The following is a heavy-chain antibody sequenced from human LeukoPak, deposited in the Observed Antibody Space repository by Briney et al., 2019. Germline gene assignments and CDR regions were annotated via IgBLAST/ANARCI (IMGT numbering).Heavy chain of an antibody. V-gene: IGHV3-7*01. D-gene: IGHD2-21*01. CDR3: AAVSYLAFDI. J-gene: IGHJ3*02. CDR2: IKQDGDEK. Sequence: GGSLRLSCAAPGFTLSGFWMSWVRRPPGKGLGWVANIKQDGDEKHYVDSVKGRFTISRDNAKNSAFLQINSLRVEDTAIYYCAAVSYLAFDIWGRGTMVTVSS. CDR1: GFTLSGFW.